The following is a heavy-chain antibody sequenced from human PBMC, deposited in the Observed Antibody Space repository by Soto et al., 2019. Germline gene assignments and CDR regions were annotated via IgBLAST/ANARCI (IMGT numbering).Heavy chain of an antibody. Sequence: GGSLRLSCAASGFTFSNAWMNWVRQAPGKGLEWVGRIKSKTDGGTTDYAAPVKGRFTISRDDSKNTLYLQMNSLKTEDTAVYYCTPQATLYYYYGMDVWGQGTTVTVSS. D-gene: IGHD5-12*01. CDR1: GFTFSNAW. V-gene: IGHV3-15*07. CDR3: TPQATLYYYYGMDV. CDR2: IKSKTDGGTT. J-gene: IGHJ6*02.